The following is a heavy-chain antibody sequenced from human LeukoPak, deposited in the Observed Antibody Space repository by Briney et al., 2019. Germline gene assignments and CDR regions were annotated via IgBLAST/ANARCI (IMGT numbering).Heavy chain of an antibody. J-gene: IGHJ4*02. D-gene: IGHD1-26*01. CDR2: ISPTGEGT. V-gene: IGHV3-23*01. Sequence: GGSLRLSCAAFALAFSNTGMTWVRQAPGRGLEWVSTISPTGEGTHYADSVKGRLTISRDNSKNTLSLEMNSLRADDTAAYYSASEVGGAWPVYCWGQGTRVIVSS. CDR1: ALAFSNTG. CDR3: ASEVGGAWPVYC.